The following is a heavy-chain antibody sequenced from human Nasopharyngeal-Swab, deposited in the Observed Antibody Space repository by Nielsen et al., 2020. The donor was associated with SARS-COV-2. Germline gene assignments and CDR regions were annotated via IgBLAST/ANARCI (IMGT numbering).Heavy chain of an antibody. Sequence: GGSLRLSCAASGFTFSHSAIHWVRQASGKGLEWVGRLRSKGNNYATAYSASVKGRFIIFRDDPTNTAYLQMNSLKTEDTAMYYCTRCGGGCYSGRDYWGQGTLDNVSS. CDR1: GFTFSHSA. CDR2: LRSKGNNYAT. D-gene: IGHD2-15*01. CDR3: TRCGGGCYSGRDY. J-gene: IGHJ4*02. V-gene: IGHV3-73*01.